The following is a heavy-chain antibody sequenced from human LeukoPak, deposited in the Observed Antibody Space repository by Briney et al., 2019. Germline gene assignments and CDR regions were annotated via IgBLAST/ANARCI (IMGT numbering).Heavy chain of an antibody. V-gene: IGHV1-69*06. D-gene: IGHD1-26*01. Sequence: SVKVSFKASGGTFSSYAISWVRQAPGQGLEWMGGIIPIFGTANYAQKFQGRVTITADKSTSTAYMELSSLRSEDTAVYYCARAEYSGSRRDAFDYWGQGTLVTVSS. CDR1: GGTFSSYA. CDR2: IIPIFGTA. J-gene: IGHJ4*02. CDR3: ARAEYSGSRRDAFDY.